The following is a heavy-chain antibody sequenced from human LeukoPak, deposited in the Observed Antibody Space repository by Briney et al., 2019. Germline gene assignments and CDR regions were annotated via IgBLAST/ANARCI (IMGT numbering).Heavy chain of an antibody. CDR3: ARRQGTTLNFDY. J-gene: IGHJ4*02. V-gene: IGHV1-18*01. Sequence: ASVKVSCKASGYTFSSYGFSWVRQAPGQGLEWMGWINAYNGNTNYAQNLQGRVTMTTDTSTSTAYMELRSLRSDYTAVYYCARRQGTTLNFDYWGQGTLVTVSS. CDR2: INAYNGNT. CDR1: GYTFSSYG. D-gene: IGHD1-1*01.